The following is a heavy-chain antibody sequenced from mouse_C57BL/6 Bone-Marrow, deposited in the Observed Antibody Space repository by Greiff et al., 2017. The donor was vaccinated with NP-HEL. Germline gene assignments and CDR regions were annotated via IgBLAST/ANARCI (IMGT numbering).Heavy chain of an antibody. V-gene: IGHV1-52*01. Sequence: QVQLQQPGAELVRPGSSVKLSCKASGYTFTSYWMHWVKQRPIQGLEWIGNIDPSDSDTNYNQNFKDKATLTVDKSSSTAYIPLSSLTSEDSAVDDCAREGFAYGGPGKVITVSA. CDR2: IDPSDSDT. CDR1: GYTFTSYW. J-gene: IGHJ3*01. CDR3: AREGFAY.